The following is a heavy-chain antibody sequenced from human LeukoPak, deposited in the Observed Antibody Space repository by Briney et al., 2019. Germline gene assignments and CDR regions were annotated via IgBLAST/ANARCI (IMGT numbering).Heavy chain of an antibody. D-gene: IGHD3-10*02. V-gene: IGHV5-51*01. CDR1: GYSFTSYW. Sequence: GESLKISCKGSGYSFTSYWIGWGRQMPGKGLEWMGIIYPGDSDTRYSPSFQGQVTISADKSISTAYLQWSSLKASDTAMYYCARHLGVRTDAFDIWGQGTMVTVSS. J-gene: IGHJ3*02. CDR3: ARHLGVRTDAFDI. CDR2: IYPGDSDT.